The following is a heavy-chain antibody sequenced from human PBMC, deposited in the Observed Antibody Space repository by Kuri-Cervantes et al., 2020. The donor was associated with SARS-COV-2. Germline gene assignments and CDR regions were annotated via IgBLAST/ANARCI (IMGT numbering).Heavy chain of an antibody. V-gene: IGHV3-53*01. CDR3: AITAAEFFDY. J-gene: IGHJ4*02. CDR2: IYSSGST. CDR1: GFTVSSNY. D-gene: IGHD6-13*01. Sequence: GESLKISCAASGFTVSSNYMSWVRQAPGKGLEWVSVIYSSGSTYYADSVKGRFTISRDNSKNTLCLQMNSLRAEDTAVYYCAITAAEFFDYWGQGTLVTVSS.